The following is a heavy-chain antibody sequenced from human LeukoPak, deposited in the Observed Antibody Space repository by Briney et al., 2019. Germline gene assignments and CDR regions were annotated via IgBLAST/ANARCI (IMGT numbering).Heavy chain of an antibody. V-gene: IGHV4-31*03. Sequence: SETLSLTCTVSGGSISSGGYYWSWIRQQPGKGLEWIGYIYYSGSTYYNPSLKSRVTISVDTSKNQFSLKLSSVTAADTAVYYCARDGYYGSGTQGSYYYGMDVWGQGTTVTVSS. CDR1: GGSISSGGYY. J-gene: IGHJ6*02. CDR2: IYYSGST. D-gene: IGHD3-10*01. CDR3: ARDGYYGSGTQGSYYYGMDV.